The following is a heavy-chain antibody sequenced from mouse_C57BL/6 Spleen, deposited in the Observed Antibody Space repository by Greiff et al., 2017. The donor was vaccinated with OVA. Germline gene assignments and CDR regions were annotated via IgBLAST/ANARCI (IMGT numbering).Heavy chain of an antibody. Sequence: EVKVVESGEGLVKPGGSLKLSCAASGFTFSSYAMSWVRQTPEKRLEWVAYISSGGDYIYYADTVKGRFTISRDNARNTLYLQMSSLKSEDTAMYYCTRDLSNYGGYFDVWGTGTTVTVSS. CDR1: GFTFSSYA. J-gene: IGHJ1*03. D-gene: IGHD2-5*01. CDR3: TRDLSNYGGYFDV. CDR2: ISSGGDYI. V-gene: IGHV5-9-1*02.